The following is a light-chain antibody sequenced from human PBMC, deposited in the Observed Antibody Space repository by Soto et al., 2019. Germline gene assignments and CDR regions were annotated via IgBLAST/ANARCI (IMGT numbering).Light chain of an antibody. CDR2: GAS. CDR1: QSVSSNY. V-gene: IGKV3-20*01. Sequence: EIVLTQSPGTLSLSPGERATLSCRASQSVSSNYLAWYQQKPGQAPRLLIYGASSRATGIPDRFSGSGSGTAFTVTISRLEPEDFEVYYCQQYGSSPLTFGGGTKVEVK. J-gene: IGKJ4*01. CDR3: QQYGSSPLT.